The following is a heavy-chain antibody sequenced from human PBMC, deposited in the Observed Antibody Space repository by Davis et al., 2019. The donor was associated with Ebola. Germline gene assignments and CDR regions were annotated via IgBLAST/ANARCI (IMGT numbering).Heavy chain of an antibody. D-gene: IGHD4-17*01. Sequence: GESLKISCAASGFTLSNYGMHWVRQAPGKGLEWVALIGYDGSNKYYADSVKGRFTISTDTSKNTLYLQMNNVRADDTAVYYCARGATVTGYWYFDLWGRGNLVTVSS. J-gene: IGHJ2*01. CDR3: ARGATVTGYWYFDL. CDR2: IGYDGSNK. V-gene: IGHV3-33*01. CDR1: GFTLSNYG.